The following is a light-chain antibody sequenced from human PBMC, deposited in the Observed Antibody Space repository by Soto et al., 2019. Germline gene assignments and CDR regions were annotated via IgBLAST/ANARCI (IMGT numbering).Light chain of an antibody. V-gene: IGKV1-5*01. CDR1: QSISSW. CDR3: QQYNSYSQT. J-gene: IGKJ1*01. CDR2: DAS. Sequence: DIQMTQSPSTLSASVGDRVTITCRASQSISSWLAWYQQKPGKAPKLLIYDASSLESGVPSRFSGSGSGTKFILTISSLQPDDFATYYCQQYNSYSQTLGQGTKGDIK.